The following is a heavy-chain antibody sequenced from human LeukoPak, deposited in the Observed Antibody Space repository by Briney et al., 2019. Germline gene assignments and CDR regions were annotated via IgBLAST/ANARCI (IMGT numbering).Heavy chain of an antibody. J-gene: IGHJ4*02. Sequence: GGSLRLSCAASGFTFSSYAMSWVRQAPGKGLEWVSAISGSGGSTYYADSVKGRFTISSDNSKNTLYLQMNSLRAEDTAVYYCARGSRRGGSYYSEYWGQGTLVTVSS. CDR3: ARGSRRGGSYYSEY. CDR1: GFTFSSYA. V-gene: IGHV3-23*01. CDR2: ISGSGGST. D-gene: IGHD1-26*01.